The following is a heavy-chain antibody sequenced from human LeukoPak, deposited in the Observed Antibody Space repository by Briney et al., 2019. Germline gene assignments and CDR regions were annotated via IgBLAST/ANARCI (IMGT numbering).Heavy chain of an antibody. V-gene: IGHV3-64D*09. D-gene: IGHD6-13*01. J-gene: IGHJ4*02. CDR3: VKVGSAAGPGDFDY. Sequence: PGGSLRLSCSASGFTFRTYAMHWVGQGQGKGLEDVSAISSNGDSTFYEDSVKGRFTISRDKSKKTLYLQMSSLREEDTAVYYCVKVGSAAGPGDFDYWGQGTLVTVSS. CDR2: ISSNGDST. CDR1: GFTFRTYA.